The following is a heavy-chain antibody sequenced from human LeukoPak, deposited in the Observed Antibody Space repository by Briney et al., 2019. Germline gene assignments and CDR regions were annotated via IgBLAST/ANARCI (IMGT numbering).Heavy chain of an antibody. CDR2: IYTSGST. CDR3: ARRSAYYYDSSGYYYRVYAFDI. D-gene: IGHD3-22*01. V-gene: IGHV4-4*09. J-gene: IGHJ3*02. Sequence: SETLSLTCTVSGGSISSYYWSWIRQPPGKGLEWIGYIYTSGSTNHNPSLKSRVTISVDTSKNQFSLKLSSVTAADTAVYYCARRSAYYYDSSGYYYRVYAFDIWGQGTMVTVSS. CDR1: GGSISSYY.